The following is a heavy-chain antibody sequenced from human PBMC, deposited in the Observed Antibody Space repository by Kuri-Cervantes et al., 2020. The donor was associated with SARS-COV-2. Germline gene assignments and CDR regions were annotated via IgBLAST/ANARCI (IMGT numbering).Heavy chain of an antibody. CDR3: ARGSESPPFDY. J-gene: IGHJ4*02. V-gene: IGHV3-23*01. D-gene: IGHD2/OR15-2a*01. CDR1: GFTFSSYA. Sequence: GESLKISCAASGFTFSSYAMSWVRQAPGKGLEWVSAISGSGGSTYYADSVKGRFTISRDNSKNTPYLQMNSLRAEDTAVYYCARGSESPPFDYWGQGTLVTVSS. CDR2: ISGSGGST.